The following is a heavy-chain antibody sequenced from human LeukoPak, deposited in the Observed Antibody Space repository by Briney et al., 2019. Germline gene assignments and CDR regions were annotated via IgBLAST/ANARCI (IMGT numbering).Heavy chain of an antibody. CDR2: ISYDGSNK. V-gene: IGHV3-30*03. J-gene: IGHJ4*02. Sequence: GGSLGLSCAASGFTFSSYGMHWVRQAPGKGLEWVAVISYDGSNKYYADSVKGRFTISRDNSKNTLYLQMNSLRAEDTAVYYCARADDYWGQGTLVTVSS. CDR3: ARADDY. CDR1: GFTFSSYG.